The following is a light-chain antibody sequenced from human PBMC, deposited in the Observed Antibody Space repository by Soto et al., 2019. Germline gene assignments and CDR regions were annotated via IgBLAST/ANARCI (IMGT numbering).Light chain of an antibody. CDR1: RSNIGAGYD. Sequence: QSVLTQPPSVSGAPGQRVTISCTGSRSNIGAGYDVHWYQQLPGAAPKLLIYGNSNRPSGVPDRFSGSKSGTSASLAITGLQAEDEADYYCQSYDNSLMGWDVVLGGGTKLTVL. J-gene: IGLJ2*01. CDR3: QSYDNSLMGWDVV. V-gene: IGLV1-40*01. CDR2: GNS.